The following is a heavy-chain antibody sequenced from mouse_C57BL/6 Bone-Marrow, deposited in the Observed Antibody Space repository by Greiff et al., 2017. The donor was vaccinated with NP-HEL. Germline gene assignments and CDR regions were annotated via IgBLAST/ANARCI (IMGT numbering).Heavy chain of an antibody. Sequence: VQLKQSGAEFVRPGASVKLSCTVSGFNIKDDYMHWVKQRPEQGLEWIGWIDPENGDTEYASKFQGKATITADTSSNTAYLQLSSLTSEDTAVYYCTTGGSSPYAMDYWGQGTSVTVSS. CDR1: GFNIKDDY. CDR3: TTGGSSPYAMDY. J-gene: IGHJ4*01. V-gene: IGHV14-4*01. CDR2: IDPENGDT. D-gene: IGHD1-1*01.